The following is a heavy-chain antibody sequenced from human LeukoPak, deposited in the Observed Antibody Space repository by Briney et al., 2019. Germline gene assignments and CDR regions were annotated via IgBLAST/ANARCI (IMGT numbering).Heavy chain of an antibody. CDR3: ARRRSLYYDFWSGYGEGAFDI. V-gene: IGHV4-31*03. J-gene: IGHJ3*02. D-gene: IGHD3-3*01. Sequence: PSETLSLTCTVSGGSISSGGYYWSWIRQHPGKGLEWIGYIYYSGSTYYNTSLKSRVTISVDTSKNQFSLKLSSVTAADTAVYYCARRRSLYYDFWSGYGEGAFDIWGQGTMVTVSS. CDR2: IYYSGST. CDR1: GGSISSGGYY.